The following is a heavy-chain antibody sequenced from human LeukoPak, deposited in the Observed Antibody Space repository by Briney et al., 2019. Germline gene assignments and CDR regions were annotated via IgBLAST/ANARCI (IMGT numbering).Heavy chain of an antibody. J-gene: IGHJ5*02. CDR3: AREAGSSWWNWFDP. Sequence: GGSLRLSCAASGFTFSSYGMHWVRQAPGKGLEWVAVISHDGSNKYYADSVKGRFTISRDNSKNTLYLQMNSLRAEDTAVYYCAREAGSSWWNWFDPWGQGTLVTVSS. CDR2: ISHDGSNK. D-gene: IGHD6-13*01. CDR1: GFTFSSYG. V-gene: IGHV3-30*03.